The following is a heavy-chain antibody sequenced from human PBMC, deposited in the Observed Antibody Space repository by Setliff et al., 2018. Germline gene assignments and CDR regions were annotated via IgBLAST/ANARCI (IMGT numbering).Heavy chain of an antibody. J-gene: IGHJ5*02. CDR3: GRGFSRIEGWGNWFDP. V-gene: IGHV4-39*01. CDR1: GGSVSNSGFF. D-gene: IGHD2-15*01. Sequence: PSETLSLTCTVSGGSVSNSGFFWGWLRQAPGKGLEWIGNIYDSGSSNYNASLKSRLIITRDTPKNQISLKLTSVTAADTAVYYCGRGFSRIEGWGNWFDPWGQGILVTAPQ. CDR2: IYDSGSS.